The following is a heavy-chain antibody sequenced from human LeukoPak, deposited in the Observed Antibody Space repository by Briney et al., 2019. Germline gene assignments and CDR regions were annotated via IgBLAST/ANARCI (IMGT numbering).Heavy chain of an antibody. J-gene: IGHJ3*02. Sequence: SGGSLRLSCAASGFTFDDYGMSWVRQTPGKGLEWVSGINWNGDSTGYADSVKGRFTISRDNAKNSLYLQMNSLRAEDTAVYYCARVAVGGTRAFDIWGQGTTVTVSS. V-gene: IGHV3-20*04. CDR3: ARVAVGGTRAFDI. D-gene: IGHD6-19*01. CDR1: GFTFDDYG. CDR2: INWNGDST.